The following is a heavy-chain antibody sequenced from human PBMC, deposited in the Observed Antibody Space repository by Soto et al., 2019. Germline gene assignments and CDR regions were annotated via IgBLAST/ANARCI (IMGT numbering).Heavy chain of an antibody. Sequence: GGSLRLSCAASGFTFSSYAMHWVRQAPGKGLEWVAVISYDGSNKYYADSVKGRFTISRDNSKNTLYLQMNSLRAEDTAVYFCASYPTPLGYCSGGSCYYFDYCGQGTLVTVSS. CDR2: ISYDGSNK. CDR1: GFTFSSYA. D-gene: IGHD2-15*01. J-gene: IGHJ4*02. V-gene: IGHV3-30-3*01. CDR3: ASYPTPLGYCSGGSCYYFDY.